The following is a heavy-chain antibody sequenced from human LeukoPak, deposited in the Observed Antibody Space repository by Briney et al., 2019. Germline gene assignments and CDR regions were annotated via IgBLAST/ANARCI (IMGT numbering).Heavy chain of an antibody. CDR2: INHSGST. Sequence: PSETLSLTCAVYGGSFSGYYWSWIRQPPGKGLEWIGEINHSGSTNYNPSLKSRVTISVDTSKNQSSLKLSSVTAADTAVYYCARVLLWFGELSGGYGMDVWGKGTTVTVSS. D-gene: IGHD3-10*01. V-gene: IGHV4-34*01. CDR3: ARVLLWFGELSGGYGMDV. J-gene: IGHJ6*04. CDR1: GGSFSGYY.